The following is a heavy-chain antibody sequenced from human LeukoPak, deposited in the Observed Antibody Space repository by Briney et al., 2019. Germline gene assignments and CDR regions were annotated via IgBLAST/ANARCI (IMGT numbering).Heavy chain of an antibody. D-gene: IGHD3-3*01. CDR1: GFTFSSYG. CDR2: ISYDGSNK. V-gene: IGHV3-30*18. J-gene: IGHJ4*02. Sequence: GGSLRLSCAASGFTFSSYGMHWVRQAPGKGLEWVAVISYDGSNKYYADSVKGRFTISRDNSKNTLYLQMNSLRAEDTAVYYCAKAHTYYDFWSGIDYWGQGTLVTVSS. CDR3: AKAHTYYDFWSGIDY.